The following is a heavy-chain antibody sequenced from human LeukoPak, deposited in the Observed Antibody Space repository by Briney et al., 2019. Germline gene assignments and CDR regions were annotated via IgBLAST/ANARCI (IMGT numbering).Heavy chain of an antibody. CDR2: IYHSGST. CDR3: AKPRGYSDCFDY. J-gene: IGHJ4*02. V-gene: IGHV4-39*07. Sequence: PSETLSLTCTVSGGSISSSSYYWGWIRQPPGKGLEWIGSIYHSGSTYYNPSLKSRVTISVDTSKNQFSLKLSSVTAADTAVYYCAKPRGYSDCFDYWGQGTLVTVSS. CDR1: GGSISSSSYY. D-gene: IGHD2-21*01.